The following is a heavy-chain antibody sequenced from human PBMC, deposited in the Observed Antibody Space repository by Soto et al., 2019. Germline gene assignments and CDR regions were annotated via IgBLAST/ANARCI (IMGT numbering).Heavy chain of an antibody. CDR3: AKGERSGIRGVFEY. CDR2: ISVSGDVT. J-gene: IGHJ4*02. CDR1: GFSFTTYT. D-gene: IGHD3-10*01. Sequence: EVQLLESGGGLVQPGGSLRLSCAASGFSFTTYTMGWVRQAPGKGLEWVSAISVSGDVTHYADSVKGRFTISRDNSKNTLFLQMNSLKAEDKAVYYCAKGERSGIRGVFEYWGQGTLVTVSS. V-gene: IGHV3-23*01.